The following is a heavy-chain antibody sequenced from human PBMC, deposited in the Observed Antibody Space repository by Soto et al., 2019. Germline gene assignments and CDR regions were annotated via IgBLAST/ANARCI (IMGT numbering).Heavy chain of an antibody. CDR1: GGSFSGYY. J-gene: IGHJ3*02. D-gene: IGHD6-19*01. Sequence: SETLSLTGAVYGGSFSGYYWSWIRQPPGKGLEWIGEINHSGSTNYNPSLKSRVTISVDTSKNQFSLKLSSVTAADTAVYYCATIEDVAVAGTSLDYAFDIWGQGTMXTVSS. CDR2: INHSGST. CDR3: ATIEDVAVAGTSLDYAFDI. V-gene: IGHV4-34*01.